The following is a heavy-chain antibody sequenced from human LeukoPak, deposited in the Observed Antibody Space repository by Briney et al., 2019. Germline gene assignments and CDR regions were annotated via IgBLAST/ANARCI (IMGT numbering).Heavy chain of an antibody. CDR1: GFTFRTYA. D-gene: IGHD4-17*01. CDR2: ISDDGSNK. J-gene: IGHJ4*02. V-gene: IGHV3-30*04. Sequence: GGSLRLSCAASGFTFRTYAMNWVRQAPGKGLEWVAVISDDGSNKYYAESVKGQFTISRDNSKNALYLQMNSLRAEDTAVYYCARAFSTTAFDYWGQGTLVTVSS. CDR3: ARAFSTTAFDY.